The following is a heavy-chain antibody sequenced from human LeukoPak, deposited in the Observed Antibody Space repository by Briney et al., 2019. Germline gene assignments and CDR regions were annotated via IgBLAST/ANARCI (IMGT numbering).Heavy chain of an antibody. CDR2: INPSGGST. J-gene: IGHJ3*02. D-gene: IGHD3-22*01. CDR3: ATGVTMIVVVRLGDGFDI. Sequence: ASVKVSCKASGYTFTSYYMHWVRQAPGQGLEWMGIINPSGGSTSYAQKFQGRVTMTRDTSTSTVYLELSSLRSEDTAVYYCATGVTMIVVVRLGDGFDIWGQGTMVTVSS. CDR1: GYTFTSYY. V-gene: IGHV1-46*01.